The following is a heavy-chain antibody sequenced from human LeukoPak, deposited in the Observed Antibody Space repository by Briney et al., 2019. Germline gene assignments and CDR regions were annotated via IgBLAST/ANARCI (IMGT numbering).Heavy chain of an antibody. J-gene: IGHJ6*02. D-gene: IGHD6-6*01. CDR3: ARGSSSPGYYYYGMDV. CDR2: ISAYNGNT. CDR1: GYTFTSYG. Sequence: ASVKVSCKASGYTFTSYGISWVRQAPGQGLEWMGWISAYNGNTNYAQKPQGRVTMTTDTSTSTAYMELRSLRSDDTAVYYCARGSSSPGYYYYGMDVWGQGTTVTVSS. V-gene: IGHV1-18*01.